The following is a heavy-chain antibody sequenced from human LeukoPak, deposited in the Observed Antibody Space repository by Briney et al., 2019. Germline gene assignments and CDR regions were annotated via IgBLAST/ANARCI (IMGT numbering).Heavy chain of an antibody. CDR3: ARHGPGVIVDY. D-gene: IGHD2-21*01. CDR2: IYPGDSDT. J-gene: IGHJ4*02. CDR1: GYSFTSYW. V-gene: IGHV5-51*01. Sequence: GEPRKISCKGSGYSFTSYWIGGVRQIHGKGRGGLGIIYPGDSDTRYSPSFQGQVTISADKSISTAYLQWSSLKASDTAMYYCARHGPGVIVDYWGQGTLVTVSS.